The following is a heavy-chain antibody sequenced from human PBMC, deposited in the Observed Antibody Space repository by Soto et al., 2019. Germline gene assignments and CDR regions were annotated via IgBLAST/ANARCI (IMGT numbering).Heavy chain of an antibody. D-gene: IGHD6-25*01. V-gene: IGHV1-3*01. CDR1: RSTFTSDA. CDR2: IISGNGNT. J-gene: IGHJ4*02. Sequence: QVQLVQSGAEVKKPGASVKLSCKAPRSTFTSDALHWVRQAPGQRLEWMGWIISGNGNTKYSPRFQGRVTITRDTSASTAYMDLSSLRSEDTAVYYCASGRLQLPIFDNWGQGTLVTVSS. CDR3: ASGRLQLPIFDN.